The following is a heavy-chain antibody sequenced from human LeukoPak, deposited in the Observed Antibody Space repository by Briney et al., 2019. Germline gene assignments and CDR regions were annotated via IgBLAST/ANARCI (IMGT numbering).Heavy chain of an antibody. J-gene: IGHJ6*04. CDR1: GGSISSYY. V-gene: IGHV4-59*01. CDR2: IYYSGST. Sequence: SETLSHTCTVSGGSISSYYWSWIRQPPGKGLEWIGYIYYSGSTNYNPSLKSRVTISVDTSKNQFSLKLSSVTAADTAVYYCARWGGVVAATYYYYGMDVWGKGTTVTVSS. D-gene: IGHD2-15*01. CDR3: ARWGGVVAATYYYYGMDV.